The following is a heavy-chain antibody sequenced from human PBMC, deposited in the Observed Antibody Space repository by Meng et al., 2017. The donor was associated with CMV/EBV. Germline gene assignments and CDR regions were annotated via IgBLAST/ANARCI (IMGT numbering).Heavy chain of an antibody. Sequence: QVQLVQSGAEVKKPXXXXXXXCKASGYTFTGYYMHWVQQAPGQGLEWMGWINPNSGGTNYAQKFQGRVTMTRDTSISTAYMELSRLRSDDTAVYYCARGPRYCSGGSCYPGSWGQGTLVTVSS. CDR3: ARGPRYCSGGSCYPGS. CDR2: INPNSGGT. V-gene: IGHV1-2*02. CDR1: GYTFTGYY. D-gene: IGHD2-15*01. J-gene: IGHJ4*02.